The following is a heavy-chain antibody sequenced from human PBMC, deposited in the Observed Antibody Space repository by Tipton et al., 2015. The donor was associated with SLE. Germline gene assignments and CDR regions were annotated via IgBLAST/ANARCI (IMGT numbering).Heavy chain of an antibody. CDR3: ARAGAGYYYYYYMDV. J-gene: IGHJ6*03. Sequence: TLSLTCSVSGGPIDSGDYYWVWIRQPPGKGLEWIGSFSYTGSSHYNPSLETRVSVSGDASKNQFSLRMTSLTAADTAVYYCARAGAGYYYYYYMDVWGKGTTVTVSS. CDR2: FSYTGSS. CDR1: GGPIDSGDYY. V-gene: IGHV4-39*07.